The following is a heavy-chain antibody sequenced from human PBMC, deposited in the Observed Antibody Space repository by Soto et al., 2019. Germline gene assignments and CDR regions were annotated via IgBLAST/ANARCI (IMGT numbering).Heavy chain of an antibody. D-gene: IGHD3-16*01. V-gene: IGHV4-34*01. CDR3: TRAERFPRSWFDP. Sequence: SETLSLTCGVYGGFLRNHYWIWVRQPAGKGLEWIGEVNHSGEATYNPSLQSRVTISLDTSNNHFSLKMTTVTAADTAMYFYTRAERFPRSWFDPWGQGTQVTVSS. J-gene: IGHJ5*02. CDR1: GGFLRNHY. CDR2: VNHSGEA.